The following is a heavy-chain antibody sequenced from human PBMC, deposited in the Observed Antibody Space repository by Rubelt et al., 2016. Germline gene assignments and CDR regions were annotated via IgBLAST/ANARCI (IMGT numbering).Heavy chain of an antibody. CDR3: ARDRGLAD. CDR1: GYTFTGYS. V-gene: IGHV1-2*06. J-gene: IGHJ4*02. CDR2: INPNSGGT. Sequence: QVQLVQSGAEVKKPGASVKVSCKASGYTFTGYSMHWVRQAPGQGLEWMGRINPNSGGTNYAQKFQGRVTMTRDTTIRAAGWGLGRLGADETAVCYGARDRGLADWGQGALVTVSS.